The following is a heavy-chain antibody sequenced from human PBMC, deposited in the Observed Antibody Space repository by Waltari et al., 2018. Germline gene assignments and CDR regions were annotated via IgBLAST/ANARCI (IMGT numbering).Heavy chain of an antibody. J-gene: IGHJ4*02. D-gene: IGHD4-17*01. Sequence: EVQLVESGGGLVKPGGSLRLSCAASGFTFSSYSMNWVRQAPGKGLEWVSSISSSSSYIYYADSVKGRFTISRDNAKNSLYLQMNSLGAEDTAVYYCASQVGAVTTDFDYWGQGTLVTVSS. CDR1: GFTFSSYS. CDR2: ISSSSSYI. CDR3: ASQVGAVTTDFDY. V-gene: IGHV3-21*01.